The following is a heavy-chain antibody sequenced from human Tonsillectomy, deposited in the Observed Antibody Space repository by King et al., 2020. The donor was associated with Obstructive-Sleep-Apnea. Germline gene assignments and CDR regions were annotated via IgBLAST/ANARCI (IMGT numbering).Heavy chain of an antibody. CDR2: MYYSGST. CDR3: AGMSDDRSGYYPGG. CDR1: GGSISSSSYY. D-gene: IGHD3-22*01. V-gene: IGHV4-39*07. Sequence: LQLQESGPGLVKPSETLSLTCTVSGGSISSSSYYWGWIRQPPGKGLEWIGSMYYSGSTYYNPSLKSRVTISLDTSKNHFSLKLSSVTAADTAVYYCAGMSDDRSGYYPGGWGQGTLVTVSS. J-gene: IGHJ4*02.